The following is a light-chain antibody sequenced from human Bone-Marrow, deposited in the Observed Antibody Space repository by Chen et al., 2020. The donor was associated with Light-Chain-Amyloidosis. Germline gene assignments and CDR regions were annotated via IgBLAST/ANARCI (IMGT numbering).Light chain of an antibody. J-gene: IGLJ1*01. Sequence: QSALTQPASVSGSPGQSITIPCTGTSSDVGGYNYVSWYQQHPGKAPKLMIYEVSNRPSGVSNRFSGSKSGNTASLIISGLQAEDEADYYCSSYTSSSTYVFGTGTKVTVL. V-gene: IGLV2-14*01. CDR3: SSYTSSSTYV. CDR1: SSDVGGYNY. CDR2: EVS.